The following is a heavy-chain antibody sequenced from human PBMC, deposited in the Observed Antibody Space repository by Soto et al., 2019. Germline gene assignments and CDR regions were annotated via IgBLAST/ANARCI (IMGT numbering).Heavy chain of an antibody. CDR3: ARDGSTSWYSYDYHGMDV. Sequence: EVQLVESGGGLVQPGGSLRLSCGASGFTFRTNWLSWVRQVPGKGLEWVANINQDGSEKNYVDSVKGRFTISRDNAKNSLYLQMSSLRAEDTALYYCARDGSTSWYSYDYHGMDVWGQGTTVTVSS. D-gene: IGHD5-18*01. V-gene: IGHV3-7*05. J-gene: IGHJ6*02. CDR2: INQDGSEK. CDR1: GFTFRTNW.